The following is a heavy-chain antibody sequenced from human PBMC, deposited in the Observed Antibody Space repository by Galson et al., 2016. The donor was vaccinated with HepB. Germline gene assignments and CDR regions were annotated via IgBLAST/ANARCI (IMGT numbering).Heavy chain of an antibody. Sequence: CAISGDSVSRNTAAWSWIRQSPSRGLEWLGRTYYRSKWYNDYAVSVKSRVTINPDTSKNQFSLQLSPVTPDDTAIYYCARVYCIGTNCYPPPSKGTFDIWGQGTVVTVSS. CDR1: GDSVSRNTAA. V-gene: IGHV6-1*01. CDR3: ARVYCIGTNCYPPPSKGTFDI. D-gene: IGHD2-2*01. CDR2: TYYRSKWYN. J-gene: IGHJ3*02.